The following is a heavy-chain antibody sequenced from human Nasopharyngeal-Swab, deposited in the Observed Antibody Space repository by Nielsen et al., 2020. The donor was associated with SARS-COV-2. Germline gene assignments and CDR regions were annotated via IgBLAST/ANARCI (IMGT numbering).Heavy chain of an antibody. CDR2: ISSSSSYI. V-gene: IGHV3-21*01. D-gene: IGHD3-10*01. CDR3: ARDEGKGRYYGSGSPTLDY. Sequence: WIRQPPGKGLEWVSSISSSSSYIYYADSVKGRFTISRDNAKNSLYLQMNSLRAEDTAVCYCARDEGKGRYYGSGSPTLDYWGQGTLVTVSS. J-gene: IGHJ4*02.